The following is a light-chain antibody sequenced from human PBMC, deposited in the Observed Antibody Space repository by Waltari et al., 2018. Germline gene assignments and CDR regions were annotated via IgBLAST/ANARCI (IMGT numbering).Light chain of an antibody. Sequence: DLQMTQSPSSLSASVGDRVTITCQSSQDFSNYLNWYQQKPGKAPNPLIYDASNLETGVPSRFSGSGSGTEFTLTINSLQSEDFAVYYCQQYNHWPTFGGGTK. V-gene: IGKV1-33*01. CDR1: QDFSNY. CDR3: QQYNHWPT. J-gene: IGKJ4*01. CDR2: DAS.